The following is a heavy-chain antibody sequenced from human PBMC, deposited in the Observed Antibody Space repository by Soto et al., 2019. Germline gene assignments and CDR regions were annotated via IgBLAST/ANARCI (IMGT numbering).Heavy chain of an antibody. J-gene: IGHJ4*02. CDR2: ISYDGSNK. CDR1: GFTFSSYA. Sequence: QVQLVESGGGVVQPGRSLRLSCAASGFTFSSYAMHWVRQAPGKGLEWVAVISYDGSNKYYADYVKGRFTISRDNSKNALYLQMNILRAEDTAVYYCAGPLVPPSPADYWGKGTLVTVSS. V-gene: IGHV3-30-3*01. D-gene: IGHD2-2*01. CDR3: AGPLVPPSPADY.